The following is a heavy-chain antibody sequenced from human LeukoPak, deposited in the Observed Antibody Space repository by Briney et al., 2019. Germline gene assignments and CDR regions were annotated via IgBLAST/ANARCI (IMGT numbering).Heavy chain of an antibody. CDR2: INGGGGST. CDR3: AKVAHGGDAFDI. J-gene: IGHJ3*02. CDR1: GFTFSSYA. Sequence: GGSLRLSCAASGFTFSSYAMTWVRQAPGKGLEWVSLINGGGGSTYYTDSVKSRFTVSRDNSKNTLYLQMSSLRAEDTAVYYCAKVAHGGDAFDIWGQGTMVTVSS. V-gene: IGHV3-23*01.